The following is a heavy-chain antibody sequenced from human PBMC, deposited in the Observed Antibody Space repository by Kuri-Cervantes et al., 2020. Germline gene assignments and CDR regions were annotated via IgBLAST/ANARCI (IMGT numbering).Heavy chain of an antibody. CDR2: IYYSGST. CDR3: VDAPNEYYFDS. CDR1: GGSISSYY. V-gene: IGHV4-59*12. Sequence: AGSLRLSCTVSGGSISSYYWSWIRQPAGKGLEWIGYIYYSGSTNYNPSLKSRVTMSVDTSKNQFSLKLSSVTAADTAVYSCVDAPNEYYFDSWGQGTLVTVSS. D-gene: IGHD2-8*01. J-gene: IGHJ4*02.